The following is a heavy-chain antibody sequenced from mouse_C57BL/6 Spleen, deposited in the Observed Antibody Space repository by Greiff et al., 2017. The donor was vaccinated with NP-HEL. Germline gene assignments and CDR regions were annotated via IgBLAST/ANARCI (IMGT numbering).Heavy chain of an antibody. CDR2: IHPNSGST. V-gene: IGHV1-64*01. CDR1: GYTFTSYW. CDR3: ARGVYYGNYDGCAY. D-gene: IGHD2-1*01. J-gene: IGHJ3*01. Sequence: QVQLQQPGAELVKPGASVKLSCKASGYTFTSYWMHWVKQRPGQGLEWIGMIHPNSGSTNYNEKFKSKATLTVDKSSSTAYMQLSSLTSEDSAVYYCARGVYYGNYDGCAYWGQGTLVTVSA.